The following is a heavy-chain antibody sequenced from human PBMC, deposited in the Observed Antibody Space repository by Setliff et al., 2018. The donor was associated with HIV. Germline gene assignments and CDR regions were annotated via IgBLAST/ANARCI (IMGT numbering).Heavy chain of an antibody. CDR1: GFTLSDYY. J-gene: IGHJ4*02. V-gene: IGHV3-72*01. Sequence: GESLRLSCAVSGFTLSDYYMDWVRQAPGKGPEWVGRTRNKANGYITEYGASVQGRFTISRDNSKDSLSLQMNNLKAEDTAVYYCVRAAAGLDIWSQGIRVTVSS. CDR3: VRAAAGLDI. CDR2: TRNKANGYIT.